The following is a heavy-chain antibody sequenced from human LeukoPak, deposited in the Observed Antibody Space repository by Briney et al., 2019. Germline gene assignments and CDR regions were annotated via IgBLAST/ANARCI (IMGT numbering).Heavy chain of an antibody. V-gene: IGHV4-59*01. CDR2: VYYGGST. J-gene: IGHJ5*02. D-gene: IGHD3-16*01. Sequence: SETLSLTCTVSGGSTSAYYWSWIRQPPGKGLEWIGFVYYGGSTNYNPSLKSRVTMSVDTSENQFSLRLSSVTAADAAVYFCARGALNWFDPWGQGTLVTVSS. CDR1: GGSTSAYY. CDR3: ARGALNWFDP.